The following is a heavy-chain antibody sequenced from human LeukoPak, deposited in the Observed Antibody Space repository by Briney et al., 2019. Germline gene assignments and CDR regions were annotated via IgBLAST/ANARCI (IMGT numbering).Heavy chain of an antibody. J-gene: IGHJ4*02. D-gene: IGHD6-19*01. V-gene: IGHV3-21*01. CDR2: ISSSSSYI. CDR1: GFTFSSYS. CDR3: ARGLYSSGWYQDY. Sequence: GGSLRLSCAASGFTFSSYSMNWVCQAPGKGLEWVSSISSSSSYIYYADSVKGRFTISRDNAKNSLYLQMNSLRAEDTAVYYCARGLYSSGWYQDYWGQGTLVTVSS.